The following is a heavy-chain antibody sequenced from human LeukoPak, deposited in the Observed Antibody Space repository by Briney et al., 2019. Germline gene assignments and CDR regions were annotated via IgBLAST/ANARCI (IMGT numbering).Heavy chain of an antibody. V-gene: IGHV4-59*08. D-gene: IGHD5-18*01. J-gene: IGHJ4*02. Sequence: SETLSLTCTVSGGSISSYYWSWIRQPPGKGLEWIGYIYYSGSTNYHPSLKSRVTISVDTSKNQFSLKLSSVTAADTAVYYCARTRGYSYGTYFDYWGQGTLVTVSS. CDR1: GGSISSYY. CDR2: IYYSGST. CDR3: ARTRGYSYGTYFDY.